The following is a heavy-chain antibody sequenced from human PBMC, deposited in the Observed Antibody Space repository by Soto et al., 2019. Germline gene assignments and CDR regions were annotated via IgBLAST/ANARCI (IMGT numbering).Heavy chain of an antibody. CDR1: GYTFTSYT. D-gene: IGHD3-10*01. CDR2: INAGNGRE. CDR3: ARGGGWVGEASFDS. Sequence: QVQLEQSGAEVKKPGASVKVSCKTSGYTFTSYTLHGVRQAPGQGLEWMGWINAGNGREKYSQRFQDRVSLSTDKSATTAYMELRSLRSEDTAVYYCARGGGWVGEASFDSWGQGTQVTVSS. J-gene: IGHJ4*02. V-gene: IGHV1-3*01.